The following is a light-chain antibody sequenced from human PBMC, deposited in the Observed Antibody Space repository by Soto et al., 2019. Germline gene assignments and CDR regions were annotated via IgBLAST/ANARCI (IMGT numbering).Light chain of an antibody. CDR2: DAT. V-gene: IGKV1-5*01. J-gene: IGKJ1*01. CDR3: QHNKSYWT. Sequence: IEMTQSPATLSASLGDRVTLPCRASQSISTGLAWYKQKPGNAPQALSYDATSSESGVPSRCSGGGSGTEFTITIMRLQPDEVASYDCQHNKSYWTFGQGTKVDI. CDR1: QSISTG.